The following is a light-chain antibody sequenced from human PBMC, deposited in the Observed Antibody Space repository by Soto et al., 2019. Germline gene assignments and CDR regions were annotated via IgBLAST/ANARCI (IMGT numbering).Light chain of an antibody. CDR1: QSVSSSY. V-gene: IGKV3-20*01. CDR2: GAS. J-gene: IGKJ1*01. Sequence: EILLTQSPGTLSLSPGERATLSCRASQSVSSSYLAWYQQKPGQAPRLLIYGASSRATGIVDRFSGSGSGTDFTLTISRLEPEDFAVYYCQQYGSSRTFGQGTKVEIK. CDR3: QQYGSSRT.